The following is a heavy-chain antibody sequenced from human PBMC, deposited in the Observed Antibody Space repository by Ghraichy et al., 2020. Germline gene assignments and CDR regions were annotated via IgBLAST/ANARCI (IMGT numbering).Heavy chain of an antibody. Sequence: ASVKISCKASGYTFTSYDINWVRQATGQGLEWMGWMNPNSGNTGYAQKFQGRVTMTRNTSISTAYMELSSLRFEDTAVYYCARVRPRYYGSGRDAFDIWGQGTMVTVSS. CDR2: MNPNSGNT. V-gene: IGHV1-8*01. D-gene: IGHD3-10*01. CDR3: ARVRPRYYGSGRDAFDI. J-gene: IGHJ3*02. CDR1: GYTFTSYD.